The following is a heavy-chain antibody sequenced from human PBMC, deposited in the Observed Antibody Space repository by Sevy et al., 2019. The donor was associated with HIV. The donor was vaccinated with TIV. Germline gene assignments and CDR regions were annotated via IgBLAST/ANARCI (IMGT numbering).Heavy chain of an antibody. V-gene: IGHV3-23*01. Sequence: GGSLRLSCAASGFTFSSYAMSWVRQAPGKGLEWVSAIDGKGRSTHYADSVKGRFTMSRDNSKNTLYLQMNSRRAEDTAVYYCAKTVNSGGGVVPAANYYYYGMAVWGQGTTVTVSS. CDR2: IDGKGRST. D-gene: IGHD2-2*01. J-gene: IGHJ6*02. CDR3: AKTVNSGGGVVPAANYYYYGMAV. CDR1: GFTFSSYA.